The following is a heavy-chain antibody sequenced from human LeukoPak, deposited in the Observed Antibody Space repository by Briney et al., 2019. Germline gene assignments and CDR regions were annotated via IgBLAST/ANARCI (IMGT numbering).Heavy chain of an antibody. J-gene: IGHJ4*02. CDR3: AKSRFRVPRGFDY. CDR1: GFTFSSYA. CDR2: ISYDGSNK. V-gene: IGHV3-30-3*02. Sequence: GGSLRLSCAASGFTFSSYAMHWVRQAPGKGLEWVAVISYDGSNKYYADSVKGRFTISRDNSKNTLYLQMNGLRAEDTAVYYCAKSRFRVPRGFDYWGQGTLVTVSS. D-gene: IGHD2-2*01.